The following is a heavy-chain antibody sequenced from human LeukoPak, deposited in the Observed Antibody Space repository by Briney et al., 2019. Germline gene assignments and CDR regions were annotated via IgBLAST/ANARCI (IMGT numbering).Heavy chain of an antibody. Sequence: SETLSLTCTVSGVSISSTSYYWGWIRQPPGKGLEWIASIYYSGSTYYNPSLKSRVTISVDTSKNQFSLKLSSVTAADTAVYYCARDRYSSSWYTKVTDVWGKGTTVTVSS. V-gene: IGHV4-39*07. J-gene: IGHJ6*04. CDR1: GVSISSTSYY. D-gene: IGHD6-13*01. CDR3: ARDRYSSSWYTKVTDV. CDR2: IYYSGST.